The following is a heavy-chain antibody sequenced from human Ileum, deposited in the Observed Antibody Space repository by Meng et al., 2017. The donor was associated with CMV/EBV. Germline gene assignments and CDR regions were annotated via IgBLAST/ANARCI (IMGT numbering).Heavy chain of an antibody. Sequence: GSSSSSSDYWGWIRQPPGKGLEWIGSIYYSGSTYYNPSLKSRVTISVDTSKNQFSLKLSSVTAADTAVYYCARANYDFWSGPNWFDPWGQGTLVTVSS. CDR1: GSSSSSSDY. CDR3: ARANYDFWSGPNWFDP. J-gene: IGHJ5*02. V-gene: IGHV4-39*07. D-gene: IGHD3-3*01. CDR2: IYYSGST.